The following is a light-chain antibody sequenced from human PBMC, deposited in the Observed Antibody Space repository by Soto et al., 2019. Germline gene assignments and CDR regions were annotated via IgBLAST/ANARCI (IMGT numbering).Light chain of an antibody. V-gene: IGKV3-20*01. Sequence: EVVLTQSPGTLSLSPGERATLSCRASQSVDRAYLAWYQQKPGQAPRLLMYGSSNRASDIPDRFSGSGSGTDFSLTISRLEPEDFAVYYCQQDSDSPPYTFGQGNKLEIK. CDR1: QSVDRAY. CDR3: QQDSDSPPYT. J-gene: IGKJ2*01. CDR2: GSS.